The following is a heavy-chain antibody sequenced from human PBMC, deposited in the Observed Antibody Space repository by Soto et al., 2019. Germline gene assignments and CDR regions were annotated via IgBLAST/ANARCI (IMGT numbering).Heavy chain of an antibody. CDR2: INHSGST. Sequence: PSETLSLTCAVYGGSFSGYYWSWIRQPPGKGLEWIGEINHSGSTNYNPSLKSRVTISVDTSKNQFSLKLSSVTAADTAVYYCARDLGYCVSTSCYLFDPWGQGTPVTVSS. J-gene: IGHJ5*02. V-gene: IGHV4-34*01. CDR3: ARDLGYCVSTSCYLFDP. D-gene: IGHD2-2*03. CDR1: GGSFSGYY.